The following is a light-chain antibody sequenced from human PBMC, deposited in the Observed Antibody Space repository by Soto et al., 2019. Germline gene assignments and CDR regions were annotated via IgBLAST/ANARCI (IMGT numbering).Light chain of an antibody. V-gene: IGKV3-15*01. Sequence: MVMTQSPATLSVSPGEGVTLSCRTSQNVTTNLAWYQLKPGQTPSLLIYGTSTRAPDILVRFSGSGSGTDFTLTISTVQSGDSAVYYCQQYDDWGFGPGTKVEIK. CDR3: QQYDDWG. CDR1: QNVTTN. J-gene: IGKJ1*01. CDR2: GTS.